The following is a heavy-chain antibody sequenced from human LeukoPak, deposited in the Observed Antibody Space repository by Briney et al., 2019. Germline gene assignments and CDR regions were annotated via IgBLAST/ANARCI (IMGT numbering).Heavy chain of an antibody. Sequence: GGSLRLSCAASGFTFSSYWMHWVRQAPGKGLVWVARINSDGSATSHADSAKGRFTISRGNAKNTPYLQVNSLRAEDTAVYYCARDDFGIWGQGTMVTVSS. V-gene: IGHV3-74*01. CDR2: INSDGSAT. CDR3: ARDDFGI. CDR1: GFTFSSYW. J-gene: IGHJ3*02.